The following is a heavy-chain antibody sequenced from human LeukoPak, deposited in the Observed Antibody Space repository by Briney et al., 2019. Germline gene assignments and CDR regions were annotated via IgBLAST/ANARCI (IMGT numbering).Heavy chain of an antibody. J-gene: IGHJ1*01. CDR1: GFTFSSYA. CDR2: ISGSGGST. D-gene: IGHD2-2*01. V-gene: IGHV3-23*01. Sequence: GGSLRLSCAASGFTFSSYAMSWVRQAPGKGLEWVSAISGSGGSTYYADSVKGRFTISRDNSKNTLYLQMNSLRAEDTAVHYCAKDLYGSAPAPGYFQHWGQGTLVTVSS. CDR3: AKDLYGSAPAPGYFQH.